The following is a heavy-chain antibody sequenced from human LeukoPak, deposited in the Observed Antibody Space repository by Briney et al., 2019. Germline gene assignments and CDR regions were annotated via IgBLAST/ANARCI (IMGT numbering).Heavy chain of an antibody. CDR1: GGSISGYY. V-gene: IGHV4-59*01. CDR2: IYYSGST. J-gene: IGHJ4*02. D-gene: IGHD3-10*01. Sequence: SETLSLTCTVSGGSISGYYWSWIRQPPGKGLEWIGYIYYSGSTNYNPSLKSRVTISVDTSKNQFSLKLSSVTAADTAVYYCASGSSFGEFDYWGQGTLVTVSS. CDR3: ASGSSFGEFDY.